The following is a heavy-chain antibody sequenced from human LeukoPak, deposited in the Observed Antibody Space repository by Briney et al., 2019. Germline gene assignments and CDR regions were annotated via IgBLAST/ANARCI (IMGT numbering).Heavy chain of an antibody. CDR3: ALRGVRPKKGDFDY. Sequence: ASVTVSCKASGYTFSSYAISWVRQAPGQGLEWMGWISAYNGNTSYAQKLQGRVTMTTDTSTSTAYMELRSLRSDDTAVYYCALRGVRPKKGDFDYWGQGTLVTVSS. V-gene: IGHV1-18*01. D-gene: IGHD1-26*01. CDR1: GYTFSSYA. J-gene: IGHJ4*02. CDR2: ISAYNGNT.